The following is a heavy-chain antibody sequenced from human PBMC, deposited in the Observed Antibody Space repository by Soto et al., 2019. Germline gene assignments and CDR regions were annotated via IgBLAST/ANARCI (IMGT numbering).Heavy chain of an antibody. V-gene: IGHV4-30-2*01. CDR2: IYHSGST. Sequence: PSETLSLTCAVSGGSISSGGYSWSWIRQPPGKGLEWIGYIYHSGSTYYNPSLKSRVTISVDRSKNQFSLKLSSVTAADTAVYYCARGWMERRYYYYYYGMDVWGQGTTVTVSS. J-gene: IGHJ6*02. CDR3: ARGWMERRYYYYYYGMDV. CDR1: GGSISSGGYS. D-gene: IGHD1-1*01.